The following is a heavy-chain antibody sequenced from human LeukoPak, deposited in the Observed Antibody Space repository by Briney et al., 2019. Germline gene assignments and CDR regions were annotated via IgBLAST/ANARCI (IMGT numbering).Heavy chain of an antibody. CDR2: ISYDGSNK. CDR1: GFTFSSYA. J-gene: IGHJ4*02. CDR3: ARDPGRTGFDY. D-gene: IGHD1/OR15-1a*01. Sequence: PGGSLRLSCAASGFTFSSYAMHWVRQAPGKGLEWVAVISYDGSNKYYADSVKGRFTISRDNSKNTLYLQMNSLRAEDTAVYYCARDPGRTGFDYWGQGTLVTVSS. V-gene: IGHV3-30-3*01.